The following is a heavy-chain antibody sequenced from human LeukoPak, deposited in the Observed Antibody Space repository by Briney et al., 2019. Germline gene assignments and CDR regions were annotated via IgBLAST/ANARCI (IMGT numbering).Heavy chain of an antibody. D-gene: IGHD2-2*01. Sequence: GASVKVSCKASGGTFSSYDINWVRQATGQGLEWMGWMNPNSGNTGYAQKFQGRVTITRNTSISTAYMELSSLRSEDTAVYYCARAPYCSSTSCYLELDYWGQGTLVTVSS. J-gene: IGHJ4*02. CDR1: GGTFSSYD. CDR2: MNPNSGNT. V-gene: IGHV1-8*03. CDR3: ARAPYCSSTSCYLELDY.